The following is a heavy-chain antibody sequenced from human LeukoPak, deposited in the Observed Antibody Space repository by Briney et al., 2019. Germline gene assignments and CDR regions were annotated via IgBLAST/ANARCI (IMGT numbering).Heavy chain of an antibody. CDR1: GFTFSDYW. CDR3: ARALGAYAAF. Sequence: GGSLRLSCAASGFTFSDYWMHWVRQAPEKGLEWVVNINQDGSEKYYVDSVKGRFTISRDNAKNSLYLQTNSLRADDTAVYYCARALGAYAAFWGQGTLVTVSS. CDR2: INQDGSEK. J-gene: IGHJ4*02. D-gene: IGHD5-12*01. V-gene: IGHV3-7*03.